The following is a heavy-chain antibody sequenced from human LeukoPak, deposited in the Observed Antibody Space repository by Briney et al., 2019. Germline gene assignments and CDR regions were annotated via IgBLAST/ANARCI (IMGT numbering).Heavy chain of an antibody. V-gene: IGHV4-39*07. CDR1: GGSISSSSYY. CDR2: IYYSGST. CDR3: ARCRDFWSGRGFDP. D-gene: IGHD3-3*01. J-gene: IGHJ5*02. Sequence: SETLSLTCTASGGSISSSSYYWGWIRQPPGKGLEWIGSIYYSGSTYYNPSLKSRVTISVDTSKNQFSLKLSSVTAADTAVYYCARCRDFWSGRGFDPWGQGTLVTVSS.